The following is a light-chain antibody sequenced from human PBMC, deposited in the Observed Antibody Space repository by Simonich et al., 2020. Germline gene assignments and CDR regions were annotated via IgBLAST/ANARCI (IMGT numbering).Light chain of an antibody. Sequence: EIVLTQSPGTLSLSPGERATLSCRASQSVSSSYLAWYQQKPGLAPRLLIYDASSRATGIPDRFSGSGSGTDFTLTISRLEPEDFAVYYCQQYGISPFTFGGGTKVEIK. CDR3: QQYGISPFT. CDR2: DAS. J-gene: IGKJ4*01. CDR1: QSVSSSY. V-gene: IGKV3D-20*01.